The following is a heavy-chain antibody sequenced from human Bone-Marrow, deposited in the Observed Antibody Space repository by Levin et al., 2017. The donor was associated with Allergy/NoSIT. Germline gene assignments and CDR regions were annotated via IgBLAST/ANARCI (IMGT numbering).Heavy chain of an antibody. CDR2: INHSGST. CDR3: ARGRTAGYGGKGAVDQFDY. D-gene: IGHD4-23*01. CDR1: GGSFSGYY. V-gene: IGHV4-34*01. J-gene: IGHJ4*02. Sequence: PSETLSLTCAVYGGSFSGYYWSWIRQPPGKGLEWIGEINHSGSTNYNPSLKSRVTISVDTSKNQFSLKLSSVTAADTAVYYCARGRTAGYGGKGAVDQFDYWGQGTLVTVSS.